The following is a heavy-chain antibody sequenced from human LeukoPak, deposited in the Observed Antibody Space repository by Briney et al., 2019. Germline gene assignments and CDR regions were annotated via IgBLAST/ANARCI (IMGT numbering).Heavy chain of an antibody. CDR1: GFTFSSYA. D-gene: IGHD1-26*01. Sequence: GGSLRLSCAASGFTFSSYAMSWVRQAPGKGLEWVSAISGSGGSTYYADSVKGRFTISRDNAKNSLYLQMNSLRVEDTALYYCARASGSMDVWGKGTTVTVSS. CDR2: ISGSGGST. J-gene: IGHJ6*03. CDR3: ARASGSMDV. V-gene: IGHV3-23*01.